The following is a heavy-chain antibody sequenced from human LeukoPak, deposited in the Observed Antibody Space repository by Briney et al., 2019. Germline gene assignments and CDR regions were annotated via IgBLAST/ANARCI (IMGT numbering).Heavy chain of an antibody. CDR1: GGSFSGYY. CDR3: ARGWRVPENSYGYAYGYYYYYYMDV. Sequence: SETLSLTCAVYGGSFSGYYWSWIRQPPGKGLEWIGEINHSGSTNYNPSHKSRVSISVDTSKNQFSLKLSSVTAADTAVYYCARGWRVPENSYGYAYGYYYYYYMDVWGKGTTVTVSS. J-gene: IGHJ6*03. V-gene: IGHV4-34*01. D-gene: IGHD5-18*01. CDR2: INHSGST.